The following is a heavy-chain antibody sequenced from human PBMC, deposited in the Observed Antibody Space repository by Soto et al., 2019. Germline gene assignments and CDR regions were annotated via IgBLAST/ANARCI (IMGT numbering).Heavy chain of an antibody. J-gene: IGHJ6*02. CDR3: ARVRVGHGRSPYYYYGMDV. CDR1: GGTFSSYT. V-gene: IGHV1-69*02. CDR2: IIPILGIA. D-gene: IGHD3-10*01. Sequence: QVQLVQSGAEVKKPGSSVKVSCKASGGTFSSYTISWVRQAPGQGLEWMGRIIPILGIANYAQKFQGRVTITADKSTSTAYMELSSLRSEDTAVYYCARVRVGHGRSPYYYYGMDVWGQGTTVTVSS.